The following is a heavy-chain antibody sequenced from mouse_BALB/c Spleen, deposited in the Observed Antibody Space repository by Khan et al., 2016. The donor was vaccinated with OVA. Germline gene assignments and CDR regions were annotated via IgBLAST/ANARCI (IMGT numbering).Heavy chain of an antibody. CDR1: GYTFTNYG. V-gene: IGHV9-3-1*01. CDR2: INTYTGEP. J-gene: IGHJ4*01. Sequence: QSGPELKKPGETVKISCKASGYTFTNYGMNWVKQAPGKGLKWMGWINTYTGEPTYVDDFKGRFAFSLETSASTAYLQINNLKNEDTATYFCTRVGYSGTMDYWGQGTSVTVSS. CDR3: TRVGYSGTMDY. D-gene: IGHD2-14*01.